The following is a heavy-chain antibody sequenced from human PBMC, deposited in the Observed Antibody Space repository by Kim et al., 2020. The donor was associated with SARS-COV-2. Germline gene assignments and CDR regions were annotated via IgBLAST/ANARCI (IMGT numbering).Heavy chain of an antibody. D-gene: IGHD3-22*01. CDR2: IYYSGST. Sequence: SETLSLTCTVSGGSISSGGYYWSWIRQHPGKGLEWIGYIYYSGSTYYNPSLKSRVTISVDTSKNQFSLKLSSVTAADTAVYYCARARDSAMIVVGSFDYWGKGTLVTVSS. CDR3: ARARDSAMIVVGSFDY. J-gene: IGHJ4*01. CDR1: GGSISSGGYY. V-gene: IGHV4-31*03.